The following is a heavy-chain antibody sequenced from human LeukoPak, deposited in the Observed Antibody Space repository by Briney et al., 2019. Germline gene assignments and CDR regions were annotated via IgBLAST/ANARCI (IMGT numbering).Heavy chain of an antibody. CDR2: ISGSSRHK. CDR3: ARTANFAAGYYIDY. D-gene: IGHD6-13*01. Sequence: GGSLRLPCVASGFTFSSYTMNWVRQAPGRGLEWVSSISGSSRHKYYADSVKGRFTISRDNAKNSLYLQMNSLRAEDTAVYYCARTANFAAGYYIDYWGQGTLVTVSS. V-gene: IGHV3-21*06. J-gene: IGHJ4*02. CDR1: GFTFSSYT.